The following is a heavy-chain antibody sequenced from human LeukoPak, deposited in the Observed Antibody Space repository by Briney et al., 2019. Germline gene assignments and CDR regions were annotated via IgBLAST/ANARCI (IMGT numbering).Heavy chain of an antibody. J-gene: IGHJ5*02. CDR1: GYTFTSYD. Sequence: ASVKVSCKASGYTFTSYDINWVRQATGQGLEWMGWMNPNSGNTGYAQKFQGRVTMTRNTSISTAYMELSSLRSEDTAVYYCARGLYYDILTGYYRGNWFDPWGQGTLVTVSS. D-gene: IGHD3-9*01. V-gene: IGHV1-8*01. CDR2: MNPNSGNT. CDR3: ARGLYYDILTGYYRGNWFDP.